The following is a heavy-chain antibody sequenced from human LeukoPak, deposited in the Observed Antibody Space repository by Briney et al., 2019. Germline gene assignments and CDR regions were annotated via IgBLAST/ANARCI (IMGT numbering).Heavy chain of an antibody. Sequence: GESLKISCKGSGYNFTNYWIGWVRQVPGKGLEWLGIIYPGDSDTRYSSSFQGQITISVDKSISIAYLQWSSLKASDTAMYYCARLLQGVAGTWGYWGQGTLVTV. CDR3: ARLLQGVAGTWGY. D-gene: IGHD6-19*01. J-gene: IGHJ4*02. CDR2: IYPGDSDT. CDR1: GYNFTNYW. V-gene: IGHV5-51*01.